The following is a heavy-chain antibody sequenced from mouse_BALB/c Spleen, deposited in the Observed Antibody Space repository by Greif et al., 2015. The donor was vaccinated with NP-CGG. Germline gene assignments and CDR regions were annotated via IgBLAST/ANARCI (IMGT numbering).Heavy chain of an antibody. CDR2: ILPGSGST. CDR3: ASNYGSRNYFDY. D-gene: IGHD1-1*01. J-gene: IGHJ2*01. CDR1: GYTFSSYW. Sequence: QVQLQQSGAELMKPGASVKISCKATGYTFSSYWIEWAKQRPGHGLEWIGEILPGSGSTNYNEKFKGKATFTADTSSNTAYMQLSSLTSEDSTVYYCASNYGSRNYFDYWGQGTTLTVSS. V-gene: IGHV1-9*01.